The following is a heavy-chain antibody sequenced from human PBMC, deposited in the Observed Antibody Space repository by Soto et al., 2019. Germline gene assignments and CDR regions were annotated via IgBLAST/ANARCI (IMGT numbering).Heavy chain of an antibody. J-gene: IGHJ6*03. CDR1: GFTFSSYA. D-gene: IGHD2-15*01. CDR3: ARDSGGGGYYYYYDMDV. Sequence: GGSLRLSCAASGFTFSSYAMSWVRQAPGKGLEWVSSISASSSYIYYADSVKGRFTISRDNAKNSLYLQMDSLRAEDTAVYYCARDSGGGGYYYYYDMDVWGRGTTVTVSS. CDR2: ISASSSYI. V-gene: IGHV3-21*01.